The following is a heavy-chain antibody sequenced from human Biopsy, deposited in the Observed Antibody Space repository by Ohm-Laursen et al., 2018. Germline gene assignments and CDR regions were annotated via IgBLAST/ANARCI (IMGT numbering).Heavy chain of an antibody. V-gene: IGHV1-69*06. Sequence: GASVKVSCKVSGGTFSRYIFAWVRQAPGQRPEWMGDVMPFFGTAQYAPKLQGRVSMTADKTTYTAYMELTSLTSEDTAVYFCARHYYDTSGYNWFDPWGQGTLVTVSS. CDR2: VMPFFGTA. CDR3: ARHYYDTSGYNWFDP. CDR1: GGTFSRYI. D-gene: IGHD3-22*01. J-gene: IGHJ5*02.